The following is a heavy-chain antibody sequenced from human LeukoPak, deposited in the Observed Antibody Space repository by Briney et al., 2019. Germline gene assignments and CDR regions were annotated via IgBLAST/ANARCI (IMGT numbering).Heavy chain of an antibody. J-gene: IGHJ4*02. CDR3: ARANDFWSGPTDY. Sequence: PSETLSLTCAVYGGSFSGYYWSWIRQPPGKGLEWIGEINHSGSTNYNPSLKSRVTISVDTSKNQFSLKLSSVTVADTAVYYCARANDFWSGPTDYWGQGTLVTVSS. V-gene: IGHV4-34*01. CDR1: GGSFSGYY. D-gene: IGHD3-3*01. CDR2: INHSGST.